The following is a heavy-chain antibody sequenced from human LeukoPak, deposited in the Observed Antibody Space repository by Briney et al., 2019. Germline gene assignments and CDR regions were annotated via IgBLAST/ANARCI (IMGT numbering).Heavy chain of an antibody. D-gene: IGHD3-10*01. CDR1: GGSISSYY. V-gene: IGHV4-4*07. CDR2: IYTSGST. J-gene: IGHJ3*02. CDR3: ARDLGQVGYYGSGSYYAFDI. Sequence: SETLSLTCTVSGGSISSYYWSWLRQPAGKGLEWIGRIYTSGSTNYNPSLKSRVTMSVDTSKNQFSLKLSSVTAADTAVYYCARDLGQVGYYGSGSYYAFDIWGQGTMVTVSS.